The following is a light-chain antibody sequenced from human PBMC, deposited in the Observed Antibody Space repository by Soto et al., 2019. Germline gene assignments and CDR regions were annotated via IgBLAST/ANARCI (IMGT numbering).Light chain of an antibody. CDR2: EVS. J-gene: IGLJ1*01. Sequence: QSALTQPASVSGSPGQSITISCTGTSSDVGGYNYVSWYQQHPGKAPKLMIYEVSNRPSGVSNRFSGSKSGNTASLTISGLQAEDEADYYCSSYTISSTPSVFGTGTKVTVL. CDR3: SSYTISSTPSV. CDR1: SSDVGGYNY. V-gene: IGLV2-14*01.